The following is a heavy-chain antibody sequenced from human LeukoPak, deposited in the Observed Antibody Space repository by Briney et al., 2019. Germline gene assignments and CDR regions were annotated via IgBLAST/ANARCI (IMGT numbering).Heavy chain of an antibody. D-gene: IGHD4-17*01. CDR1: GGPISSYY. J-gene: IGHJ5*02. V-gene: IGHV4-59*12. Sequence: PSETLSLTCSVSGGPISSYYWGWIRQPPGKGLEWIGCIYDSGSTNYNPSLKSRVTISVDTSKNQFSLKLSSVTAADTAVYYCARDALRGDTDYGDWGWFDPWGQGTLVTVSS. CDR3: ARDALRGDTDYGDWGWFDP. CDR2: IYDSGST.